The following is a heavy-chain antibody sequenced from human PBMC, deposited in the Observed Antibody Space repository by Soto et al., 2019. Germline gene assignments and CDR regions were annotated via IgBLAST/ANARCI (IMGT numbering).Heavy chain of an antibody. D-gene: IGHD2-2*01. CDR3: ARAREYCTSTSCSHEYDY. CDR1: GYTFTSYD. V-gene: IGHV1-8*01. CDR2: MNPNSGDT. Sequence: GALVKVSCKASGYTFTSYDINWVRQATGQGLEWMGRMNPNSGDTGYEQKFQGRVTMTRNTSISTAYMELSSLRSEDTALYYCARAREYCTSTSCSHEYDYWGQGTLVTVSS. J-gene: IGHJ4*02.